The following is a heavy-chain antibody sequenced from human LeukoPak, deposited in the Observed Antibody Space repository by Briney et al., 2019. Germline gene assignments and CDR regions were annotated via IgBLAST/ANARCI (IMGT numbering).Heavy chain of an antibody. Sequence: KPSETLSLTCAVYGGSFSGYYWSWIRQPPGKGLEWIGEINHSGSTNYNPSLKSRVTISVDTSKNQFSLKLSSVTAADTAVYYCARAKARWLVHWFDPWGQGTLVTVSS. V-gene: IGHV4-34*01. J-gene: IGHJ5*02. CDR2: INHSGST. CDR1: GGSFSGYY. D-gene: IGHD6-19*01. CDR3: ARAKARWLVHWFDP.